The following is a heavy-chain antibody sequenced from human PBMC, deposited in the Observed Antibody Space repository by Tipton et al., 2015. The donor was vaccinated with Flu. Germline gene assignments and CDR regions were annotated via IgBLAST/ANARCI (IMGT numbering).Heavy chain of an antibody. D-gene: IGHD6-13*01. Sequence: TLSLTCTVSGGSISSGYYWGWIRQPPGKGLEWIGSIYHSGSTYYNPSLKSRVTISVGTSKNQFSLKLSSVTAADTAVYYCARGRSSSSWYSPFDYWGQGTLVTVSS. CDR2: IYHSGST. CDR1: GGSISSGYY. J-gene: IGHJ4*02. CDR3: ARGRSSSSWYSPFDY. V-gene: IGHV4-38-2*02.